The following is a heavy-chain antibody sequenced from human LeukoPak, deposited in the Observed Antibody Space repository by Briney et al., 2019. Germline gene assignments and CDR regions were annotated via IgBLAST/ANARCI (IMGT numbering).Heavy chain of an antibody. J-gene: IGHJ5*02. D-gene: IGHD3-22*01. V-gene: IGHV1-18*01. CDR1: GYTFTSYG. Sequence: ASVKVSCKASGYTFTSYGISWVRQAPGQGLEWMGWISAYNGNTNYAQKLQGRVTMTTDTSTSTAYMELRSLRSDDTAVYYCARDSRYYYDSSGFGWFDPWGQGTLVTVSS. CDR2: ISAYNGNT. CDR3: ARDSRYYYDSSGFGWFDP.